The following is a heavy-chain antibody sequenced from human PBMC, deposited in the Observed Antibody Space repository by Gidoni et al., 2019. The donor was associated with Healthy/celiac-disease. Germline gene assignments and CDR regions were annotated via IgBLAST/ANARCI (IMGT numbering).Heavy chain of an antibody. CDR3: ARDRLVTNHQDAFDI. D-gene: IGHD2-21*02. J-gene: IGHJ3*02. Sequence: QVQLVESGGGLVKPGGSLRLSCAASGFTFSDYYMSWIRQAPGKGLEWVSYISSSSSYTNYADAVKGRFTISRDNAKNSLYLQMNSLRAEDTAVYYCARDRLVTNHQDAFDIWGQGTMVTVSS. V-gene: IGHV3-11*05. CDR1: GFTFSDYY. CDR2: ISSSSSYT.